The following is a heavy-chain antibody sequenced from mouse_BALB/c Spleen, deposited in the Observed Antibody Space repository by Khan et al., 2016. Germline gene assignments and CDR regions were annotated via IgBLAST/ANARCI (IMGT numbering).Heavy chain of an antibody. J-gene: IGHJ2*01. V-gene: IGHV1S137*01. CDR2: FSNCKDNA. Sequence: QVQLQQSGPEVVRPGVSVKISCKGSGYIFTDYAMHWVKQSHAKSLEWIGVFSNCKDNASYNQKFKGKATMTVDKSSSTAYMELARLTSEDSAIYYCARGGDYFDYWGQGTTLTVSS. CDR3: ARGGDYFDY. CDR1: GYIFTDYA.